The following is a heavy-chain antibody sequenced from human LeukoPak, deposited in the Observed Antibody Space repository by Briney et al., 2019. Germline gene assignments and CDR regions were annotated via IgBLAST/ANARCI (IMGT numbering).Heavy chain of an antibody. J-gene: IGHJ6*02. V-gene: IGHV3-23*01. D-gene: IGHD3-10*01. CDR2: ISGSGGST. CDR1: GFTFSSYA. CDR3: AKGDRDKIWFCLDV. Sequence: GGSLRLSCAASGFTFSSYAMCWVRQAPGKGLEWVSAISGSGGSTYYADSVKGRFTISRDNSKNTLYLQMNSLRAEDTAVYYCAKGDRDKIWFCLDVWGQGTTVTVSS.